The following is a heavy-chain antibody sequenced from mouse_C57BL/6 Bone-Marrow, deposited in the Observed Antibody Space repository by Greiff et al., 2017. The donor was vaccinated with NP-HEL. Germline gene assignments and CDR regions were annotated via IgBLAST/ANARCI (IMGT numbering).Heavy chain of an antibody. Sequence: QVQLQQPGAELVKPGASVKLSCKASGYTFTSYLMHWVKQRPGRGLEWIGRIDPNSGGTKYNEKFKSKATLTVDKPSSTAYMQRTSLSSEDSAVYYCARYYYGSSYFDYWGQGTTLTVSS. D-gene: IGHD1-1*01. J-gene: IGHJ2*01. CDR1: GYTFTSYL. CDR3: ARYYYGSSYFDY. CDR2: IDPNSGGT. V-gene: IGHV1-72*01.